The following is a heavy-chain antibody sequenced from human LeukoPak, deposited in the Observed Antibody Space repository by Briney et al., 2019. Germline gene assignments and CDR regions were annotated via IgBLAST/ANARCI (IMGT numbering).Heavy chain of an antibody. J-gene: IGHJ4*02. Sequence: SETLSLTCTVFGVSISNYDWSWIRQPPGKGLEGVGYIYNCGSTNYNPSLKSRVTISVDTSKNQFSLKLSSVTAADTAVYYCARMQEVGLDYWGQGTLVTVSS. CDR1: GVSISNYD. CDR3: ARMQEVGLDY. V-gene: IGHV4-59*01. D-gene: IGHD1-26*01. CDR2: IYNCGST.